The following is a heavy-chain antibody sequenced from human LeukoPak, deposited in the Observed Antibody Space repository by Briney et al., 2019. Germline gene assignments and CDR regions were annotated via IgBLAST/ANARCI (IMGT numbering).Heavy chain of an antibody. CDR3: ARNDYGDYTAEYFQH. D-gene: IGHD4-17*01. V-gene: IGHV4-39*07. Sequence: PSETLSLTCTVSGGSISSSSYYWGWIRQPPGKGLEWIGSIYYSGSTNYNPSLKSRVTISEDTSKNQFSLKLSSVTAADTAVYYCARNDYGDYTAEYFQHWGQGTLVTVSS. J-gene: IGHJ1*01. CDR2: IYYSGST. CDR1: GGSISSSSYY.